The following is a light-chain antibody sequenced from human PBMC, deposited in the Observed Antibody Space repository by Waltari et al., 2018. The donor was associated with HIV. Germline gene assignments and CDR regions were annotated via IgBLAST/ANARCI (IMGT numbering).Light chain of an antibody. J-gene: IGKJ2*01. Sequence: EIVMTQSPATLSVSHGERATLSCRASQSIGSNLDWYQQRPGQAPRILISGASTRATGIPDRFSGSGSGTEFTLTISILQSEDSATYYCQQYNNWSSDTFGQGTKLEIK. V-gene: IGKV3-15*01. CDR3: QQYNNWSSDT. CDR2: GAS. CDR1: QSIGSN.